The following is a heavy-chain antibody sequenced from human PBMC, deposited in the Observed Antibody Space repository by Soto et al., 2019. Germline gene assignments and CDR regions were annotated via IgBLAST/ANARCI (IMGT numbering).Heavy chain of an antibody. J-gene: IGHJ4*02. CDR2: INRGGGP. CDR3: ARADGPLPVTLLGF. Sequence: PGESLKISCAVSGFNVMSYWMSWVRQAPGKGLEWVASINRGGGPYYADSVKGRFTISRDNSKNMLYLQMNSLRAEDTAVYFCARADGPLPVTLLGFWGQGTLVTVSS. D-gene: IGHD5-18*01. V-gene: IGHV3-53*01. CDR1: GFNVMSYW.